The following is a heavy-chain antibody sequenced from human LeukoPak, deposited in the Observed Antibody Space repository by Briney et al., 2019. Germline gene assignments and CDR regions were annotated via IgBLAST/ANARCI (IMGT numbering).Heavy chain of an antibody. CDR2: IYHSGST. D-gene: IGHD3-9*01. CDR3: ARYFGLLGAFDI. V-gene: IGHV4-38-2*02. Sequence: SETLSLTCTVSGYSISSGYYWGWIRQPPGKGLEWVGSIYHSGSTYYNPSLKSRVTISVDTSKNQFSLKLSSVTAADTAVYYCARYFGLLGAFDIWGQGTMVTVSS. J-gene: IGHJ3*02. CDR1: GYSISSGYY.